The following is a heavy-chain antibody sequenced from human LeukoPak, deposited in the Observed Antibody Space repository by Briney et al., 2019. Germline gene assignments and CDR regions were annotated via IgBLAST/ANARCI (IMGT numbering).Heavy chain of an antibody. V-gene: IGHV1-18*01. CDR2: ISAYNGNT. CDR3: ARVVVTQDNPDY. Sequence: ASVKVYCKASGYTFTSYGISWVRQAPGQGLEWMGWISAYNGNTNYAQKLQGRVTMTTDTSTSTAYMELRSLRSDDPAVYYCARVVVTQDNPDYWGQGTLVTVSS. D-gene: IGHD4-23*01. J-gene: IGHJ4*02. CDR1: GYTFTSYG.